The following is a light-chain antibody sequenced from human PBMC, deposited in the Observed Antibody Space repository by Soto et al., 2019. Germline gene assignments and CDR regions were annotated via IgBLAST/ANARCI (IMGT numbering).Light chain of an antibody. Sequence: DIQMTQSPSSLSASVGDRVTTTCRASQSISSYLNWYQHKPGKAPNLLIYQASNLESGVPSRFSGSGSGTEFTLTITSLQPDDFASYYCQQFFSDPWTFGQGTKVDIK. V-gene: IGKV1-5*03. CDR3: QQFFSDPWT. CDR2: QAS. J-gene: IGKJ1*01. CDR1: QSISSY.